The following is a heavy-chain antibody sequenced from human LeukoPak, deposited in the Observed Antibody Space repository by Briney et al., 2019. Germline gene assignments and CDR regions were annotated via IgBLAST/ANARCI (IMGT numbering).Heavy chain of an antibody. J-gene: IGHJ6*02. Sequence: GGSLRLSCAASGFTFNDYAMHWVRQVPGKCLEWVSGISWNSGSIGYADSVKGRFTISRDNAKNSLYLQMNSLRGEDTALYYCVKDNRYYYGMDVWGQGTTVTVSS. CDR1: GFTFNDYA. CDR2: ISWNSGSI. V-gene: IGHV3-9*01. CDR3: VKDNRYYYGMDV.